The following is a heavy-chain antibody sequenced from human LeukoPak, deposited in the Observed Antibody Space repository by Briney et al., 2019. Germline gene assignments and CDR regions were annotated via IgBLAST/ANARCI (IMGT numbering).Heavy chain of an antibody. D-gene: IGHD3/OR15-3a*01. Sequence: SETLSLTCSVSGYSISSGYYWDWIRQPPGKGLEWIGSIYYSGNTYYNASLKGQVSISIDTSKNQFSLRLTSVTAADTAVYYCARQTGSGLFILPGGQGTLVTVSS. J-gene: IGHJ4*02. V-gene: IGHV4-38-2*02. CDR2: IYYSGNT. CDR3: ARQTGSGLFILP. CDR1: GYSISSGYY.